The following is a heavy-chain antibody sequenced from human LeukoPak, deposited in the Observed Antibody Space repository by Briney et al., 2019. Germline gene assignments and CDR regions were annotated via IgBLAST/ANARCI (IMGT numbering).Heavy chain of an antibody. CDR3: AREIREAVTGIHYYYGLDV. J-gene: IGHJ6*02. V-gene: IGHV3-13*04. D-gene: IGHD6-19*01. CDR1: GFTFSRYD. CDR2: SGTVGDT. Sequence: GGSLTLSCAASGFTFSRYDMHWVRQVTGKRLEWVSASGTVGDTYYPDSVKRRCTISREDAKNSLYLQMNSLRAGDTAVYYCAREIREAVTGIHYYYGLDVWGQGTTVTVSS.